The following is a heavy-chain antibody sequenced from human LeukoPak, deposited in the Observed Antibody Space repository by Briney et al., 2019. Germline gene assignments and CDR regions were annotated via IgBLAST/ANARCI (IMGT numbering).Heavy chain of an antibody. CDR3: AGMYSSSSPGDY. CDR2: ITSSSSAM. V-gene: IGHV3-48*01. CDR1: GFTFSTYG. J-gene: IGHJ4*02. D-gene: IGHD6-6*01. Sequence: PGGSLRLSCAASGFTFSTYGMNWVRQAPGKGLEWVSHITSSSSAMYYADSVKGRFTISRDNAKNSLYLQMHSLRAEDTAVYYCAGMYSSSSPGDYWGQGTLVTVSS.